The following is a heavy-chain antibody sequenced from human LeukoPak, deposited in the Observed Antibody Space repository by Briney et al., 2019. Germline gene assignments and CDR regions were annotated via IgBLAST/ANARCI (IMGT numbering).Heavy chain of an antibody. D-gene: IGHD2-15*01. CDR2: ILYDGSNK. CDR1: GFTLSSYA. CDR3: ARLLGGDC. Sequence: GGSLRLSCAASGFTLSSYAMHRVRQAPGKGLEWVAVILYDGSNKYYADSVKGRFTISRDNSKNTLYLQMNSLRAEDTAVYYCARLLGGDCWGQGTLVTVSS. J-gene: IGHJ4*02. V-gene: IGHV3-30*04.